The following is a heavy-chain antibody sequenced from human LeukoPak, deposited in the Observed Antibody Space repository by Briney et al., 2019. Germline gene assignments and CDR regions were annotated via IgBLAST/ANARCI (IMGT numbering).Heavy chain of an antibody. CDR2: IIPNFGTA. D-gene: IGHD3-10*01. Sequence: SVKVSCKASGGTFSSYAISWVRQAPGQGLEWMGGIIPNFGTANYAQKFQGRVTITADESTSTAYMELSSLRSEDTAVYYCAIIDSGSGSYPPDYWGQGTLVTVSS. J-gene: IGHJ4*02. CDR1: GGTFSSYA. CDR3: AIIDSGSGSYPPDY. V-gene: IGHV1-69*13.